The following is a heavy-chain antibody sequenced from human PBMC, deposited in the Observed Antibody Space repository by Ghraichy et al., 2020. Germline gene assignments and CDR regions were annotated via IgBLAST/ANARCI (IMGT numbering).Heavy chain of an antibody. J-gene: IGHJ4*02. CDR2: ISYDGSDT. Sequence: GGSLRLSCTASGFPFSSFAMHWVRQAPGKGLEWVAFISYDGSDTKYTDSVKGRFTISRDSSKNTLYLQVSRLRIEDTAVYYCASDGGSYMNPKYYFDFWGQGTHVT. CDR3: ASDGGSYMNPKYYFDF. D-gene: IGHD1-26*01. CDR1: GFPFSSFA. V-gene: IGHV3-30*04.